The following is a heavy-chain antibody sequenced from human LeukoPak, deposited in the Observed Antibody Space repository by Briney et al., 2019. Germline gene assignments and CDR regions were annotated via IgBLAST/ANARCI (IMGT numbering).Heavy chain of an antibody. CDR2: INPTSGGT. V-gene: IGHV1-2*02. D-gene: IGHD6-19*01. J-gene: IGHJ3*02. Sequence: ASVKVSCKASGYTFTNYGISWVRQAPGQGLEWMGWINPTSGGTNYAQKFQGRVTMTRDTSISTAYMELSRLRSDDTAVYYCARDMWLDAFDIWGQGTMVTVSS. CDR1: GYTFTNYG. CDR3: ARDMWLDAFDI.